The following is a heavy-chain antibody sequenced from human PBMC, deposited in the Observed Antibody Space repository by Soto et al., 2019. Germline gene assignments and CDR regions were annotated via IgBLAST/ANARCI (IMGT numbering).Heavy chain of an antibody. CDR1: GGSIDGVGYS. CDR2: MYHSGTF. V-gene: IGHV4-30-2*01. CDR3: ARAQFYSGSGNYNNLMFDA. Sequence: PSETLSLTCAVSGGSIDGVGYSWSWIRQPPGGGLEWIGYMYHSGTFLKSPSLKTRLTMSLDMSKNQFSLTLNSMTAADTAVYYCARAQFYSGSGNYNNLMFDAWGQGIQVTVSS. J-gene: IGHJ5*02. D-gene: IGHD3-10*01.